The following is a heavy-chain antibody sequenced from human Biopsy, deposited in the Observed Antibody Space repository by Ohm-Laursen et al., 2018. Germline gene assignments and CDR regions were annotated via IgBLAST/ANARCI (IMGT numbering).Heavy chain of an antibody. J-gene: IGHJ6*02. CDR3: AKSYGDYWGDYYYGLDV. V-gene: IGHV3-30*18. CDR2: ISYDGSNK. D-gene: IGHD4-17*01. CDR1: GFTFRDWG. Sequence: SSLRLSCAASGFTFRDWGMLWVRQAPDKGLEWVAPISYDGSNKYYADSVKGRFTISRDNSKNTLHLQMNSLRAEDTAIYYCAKSYGDYWGDYYYGLDVWGQGATVTVSS.